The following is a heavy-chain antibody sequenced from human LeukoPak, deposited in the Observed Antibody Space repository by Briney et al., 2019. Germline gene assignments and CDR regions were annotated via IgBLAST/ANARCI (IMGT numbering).Heavy chain of an antibody. Sequence: GGSLRLSCAASGFTFSSYAMSWVRRAPGKGLEWVSAISGSGGSTYYADSVKGRFTISRDNSKNTLYLQMNSLRAEDTAVYYCAKDLQSITMIVVVMGDYWGQGTLVTVSS. CDR1: GFTFSSYA. J-gene: IGHJ4*02. CDR3: AKDLQSITMIVVVMGDY. CDR2: ISGSGGST. V-gene: IGHV3-23*01. D-gene: IGHD3-22*01.